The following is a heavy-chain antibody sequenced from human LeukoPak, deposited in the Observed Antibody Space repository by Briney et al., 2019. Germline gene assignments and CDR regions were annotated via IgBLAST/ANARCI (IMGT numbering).Heavy chain of an antibody. D-gene: IGHD4-17*01. CDR2: IWYDGSNK. Sequence: GRSLRLPCAASGFTFSSYGMHWVRQAPGKGLEGVAVIWYDGSNKYYADSVKGRFTISRDNSENTLYLQMNSLRAEDTAVYYCARGRNGDYGTVTDYWGQGTLVTVSS. J-gene: IGHJ4*02. CDR1: GFTFSSYG. CDR3: ARGRNGDYGTVTDY. V-gene: IGHV3-33*01.